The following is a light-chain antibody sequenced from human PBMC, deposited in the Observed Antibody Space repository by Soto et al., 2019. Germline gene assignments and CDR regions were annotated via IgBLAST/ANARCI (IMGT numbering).Light chain of an antibody. CDR2: GAS. CDR3: QHYGSSPPIT. Sequence: EIVLTQAPGTLSLSPGERATLSCRAIQTVTSSYLAWYQHKPGQAPRLLIYGASSRATGIPDRFSGSGSGTDFTLTISRLEPEDFAVYYCQHYGSSPPITFGQGTRLEIK. CDR1: QTVTSSY. J-gene: IGKJ5*01. V-gene: IGKV3-20*01.